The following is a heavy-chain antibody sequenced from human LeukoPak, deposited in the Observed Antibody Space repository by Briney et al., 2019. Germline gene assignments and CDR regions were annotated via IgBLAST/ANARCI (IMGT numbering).Heavy chain of an antibody. CDR3: ARVGEGGNYYSARMDV. D-gene: IGHD1-26*01. J-gene: IGHJ6*04. CDR1: GFTLSSYE. CDR2: IGYGGADS. V-gene: IGHV3-21*04. Sequence: GGSLRLSCTVSGFTLSSYEMTWFRQAPGKGLEWVSSIGYGGADSHYADSVKGRFTISRDNAKNSLYLQMNSLRAEDTALYYCARVGEGGNYYSARMDVWGKGTTVTVSS.